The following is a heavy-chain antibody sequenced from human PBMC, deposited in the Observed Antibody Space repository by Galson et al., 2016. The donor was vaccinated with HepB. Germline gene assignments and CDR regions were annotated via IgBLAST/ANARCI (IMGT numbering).Heavy chain of an antibody. CDR3: ANQQDYTDAFDI. CDR2: ISWNSGGI. V-gene: IGHV3-9*01. CDR1: GFTFDDYA. Sequence: SLRLSCAAFGFTFDDYAMHWVRQAPGKGLEWVSSISWNSGGIVYADSVKGRFTISGDNAKNSLYLQMNSLRIEDTALYYCANQQDYTDAFDIWGQGTMVTVSS. J-gene: IGHJ3*02. D-gene: IGHD4-11*01.